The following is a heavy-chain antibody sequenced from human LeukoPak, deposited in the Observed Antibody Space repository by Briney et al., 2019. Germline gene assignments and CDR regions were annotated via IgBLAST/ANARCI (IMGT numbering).Heavy chain of an antibody. CDR2: IIPIFGTA. D-gene: IGHD3-22*01. CDR3: ARDRDYYDSSGRYAFDI. CDR1: GGTFSSYA. J-gene: IGHJ3*02. V-gene: IGHV1-69*05. Sequence: ASVKVSCKASGGTFSSYAISWVRQAPGQGLECMGGIIPIFGTANYAQKFQGRVTITTDESTSTAYMELSSLRSEDTAVYYCARDRDYYDSSGRYAFDIWGQGTMVTVSS.